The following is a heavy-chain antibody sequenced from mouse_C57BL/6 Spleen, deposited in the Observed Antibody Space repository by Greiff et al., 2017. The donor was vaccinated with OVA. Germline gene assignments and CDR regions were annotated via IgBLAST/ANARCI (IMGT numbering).Heavy chain of an antibody. CDR1: GFTFTDYY. CDR2: IRNKANGYTT. CDR3: ARSGGSSYFDY. J-gene: IGHJ2*01. D-gene: IGHD1-1*01. V-gene: IGHV7-3*01. Sequence: EVQGVESGGGLVQPGGSLSLSCAASGFTFTDYYMSWVRQPPGKALEWLGFIRNKANGYTTEYSASVKGRFTISRDNSQSILYLQMNALRAEDSATYYCARSGGSSYFDYWGQGTTLTVSS.